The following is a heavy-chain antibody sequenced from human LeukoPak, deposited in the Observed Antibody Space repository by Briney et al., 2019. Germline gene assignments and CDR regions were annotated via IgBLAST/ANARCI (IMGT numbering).Heavy chain of an antibody. CDR1: GGSFSGYY. Sequence: SETLSLTYAVYGGSFSGYYWSWIRQSPGKGLEWIGEINHSGSTNYNPSLKSRVTISVDTSKNQFSLKLSSVTAADTAVYYCARILPTRGIYDAFDIWGQGTMVIVSS. V-gene: IGHV4-34*01. J-gene: IGHJ3*02. CDR2: INHSGST. CDR3: ARILPTRGIYDAFDI.